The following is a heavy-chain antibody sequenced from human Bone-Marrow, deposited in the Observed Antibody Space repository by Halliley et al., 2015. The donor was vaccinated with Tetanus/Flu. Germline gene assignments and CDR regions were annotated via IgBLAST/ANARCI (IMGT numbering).Heavy chain of an antibody. CDR1: GYSFTSYW. V-gene: IGHV5-51*03. J-gene: IGHJ4*02. D-gene: IGHD1-26*01. Sequence: QLVQSGAEVKKPGESLKISCTAFGYSFTSYWIGWVRQMPGKGLQWMGIIYPRDGETRYSPSLQGQVSISADKSISTAYLQWSSLQASDTAMYYCARGFSGTYYLLDYWGQGTLVTVSS. CDR2: IYPRDGET. CDR3: ARGFSGTYYLLDY.